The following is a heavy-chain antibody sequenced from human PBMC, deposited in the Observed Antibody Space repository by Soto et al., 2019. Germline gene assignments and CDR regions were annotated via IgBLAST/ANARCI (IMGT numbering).Heavy chain of an antibody. J-gene: IGHJ1*01. Sequence: PGGSLRLSCAASGLLFSDVWMTWVRQAPGKGLEWVGRIKTKTDDGTVDYSAPVRGRFTISRDDSKKTLYLQMTGLKSDDTGVYYCTTSTLGVDFWGQGTLVTVSS. D-gene: IGHD3-16*01. CDR1: GLLFSDVW. CDR2: IKTKTDDGTV. V-gene: IGHV3-15*01. CDR3: TTSTLGVDF.